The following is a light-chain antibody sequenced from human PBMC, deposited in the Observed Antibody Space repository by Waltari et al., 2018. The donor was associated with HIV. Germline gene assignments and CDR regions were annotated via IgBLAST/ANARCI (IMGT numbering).Light chain of an antibody. CDR2: GAS. V-gene: IGKV1-8*01. J-gene: IGKJ3*01. CDR3: QQYHSFVFT. Sequence: AIRMTQSPSSLPAYTGDTFNISCQSSEDIRSHLAWYRQKPGKTPTLLIYGASSLQTGVPSRFSGHGSGTNFTLTISCLQSDDVATYYCQQYHSFVFTFGPGTNIDIK. CDR1: EDIRSH.